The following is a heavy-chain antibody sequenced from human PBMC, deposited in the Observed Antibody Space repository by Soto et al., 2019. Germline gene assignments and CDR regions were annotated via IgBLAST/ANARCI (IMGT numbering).Heavy chain of an antibody. V-gene: IGHV5-51*01. J-gene: IGHJ4*02. CDR3: SRVRFLSGLIRSLDY. Sequence: RQMPGKGLECMGIVYVDDSATKYSPSFEGQVTISASKSLNSAYLQWTSLRASDTAIHYCSRVRFLSGLIRSLDYWGQGAQVTVSS. D-gene: IGHD2-21*01. CDR2: VYVDDSAT.